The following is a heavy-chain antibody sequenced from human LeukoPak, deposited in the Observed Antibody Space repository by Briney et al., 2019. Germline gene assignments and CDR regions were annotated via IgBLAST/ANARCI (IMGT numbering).Heavy chain of an antibody. V-gene: IGHV4-31*03. CDR3: ARVESYYMDV. D-gene: IGHD2/OR15-2a*01. Sequence: SETLSLTCTVSGGSISSGGYYWSWIRQHPGKGLEWIGYIYYSGSTYYNPPLKSRVTISVDTSKNQFSLKLSSVTAADTAVYYCARVESYYMDVWGKGTTVTVSS. J-gene: IGHJ6*03. CDR1: GGSISSGGYY. CDR2: IYYSGST.